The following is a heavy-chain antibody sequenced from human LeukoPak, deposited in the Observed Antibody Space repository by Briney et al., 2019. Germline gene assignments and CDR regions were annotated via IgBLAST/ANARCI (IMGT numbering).Heavy chain of an antibody. CDR1: GFTFSSYA. V-gene: IGHV3-30-3*01. CDR3: GRVELIGGGDCPKVFDW. CDR2: ISYDGSNK. D-gene: IGHD2-21*02. Sequence: GRSLRLSCAASGFTFSSYAMHWVRQAPGKGLEWVAVISYDGSNKYYADSVKGRFTISRDNSKNTLYLQMNSLRAEDTAVYYWGRVELIGGGDCPKVFDWGGGGPLVTV. J-gene: IGHJ4*02.